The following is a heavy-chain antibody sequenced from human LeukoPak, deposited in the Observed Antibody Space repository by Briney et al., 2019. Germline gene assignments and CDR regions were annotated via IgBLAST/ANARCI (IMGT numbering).Heavy chain of an antibody. V-gene: IGHV3-48*01. CDR1: GFTFSAYD. J-gene: IGHJ4*02. Sequence: GGSLRLSCAASGFTFSAYDINWVRQAPGKGLEWVSHISSSGNPIYYADSVRGRFTISRDHAKNSLYLQMNSLRAEDTSVYYCARAFDYWGQGTLVTVSS. CDR2: ISSSGNPI. CDR3: ARAFDY.